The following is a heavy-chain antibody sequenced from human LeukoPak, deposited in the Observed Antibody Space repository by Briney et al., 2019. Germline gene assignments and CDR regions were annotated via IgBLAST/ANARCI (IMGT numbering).Heavy chain of an antibody. J-gene: IGHJ4*02. V-gene: IGHV4-4*07. Sequence: KPSETLSLTCSLPGGSISSYYWSWIRQPAGKGLEWIGRIYTSGSTNYNPSLKSRVTMSVDTSKNQFSLKLGSVTAADTAVYYCAGQSSWSDYWGQGTLVTVSS. CDR2: IYTSGST. CDR1: GGSISSYY. CDR3: AGQSSWSDY. D-gene: IGHD6-13*01.